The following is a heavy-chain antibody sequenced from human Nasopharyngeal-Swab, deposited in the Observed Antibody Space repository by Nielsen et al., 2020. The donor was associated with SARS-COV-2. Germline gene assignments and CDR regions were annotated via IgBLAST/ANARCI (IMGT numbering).Heavy chain of an antibody. J-gene: IGHJ3*02. V-gene: IGHV4-39*07. CDR2: INHSGST. CDR3: ARYTTGDAFDI. Sequence: SETLSLTCTVSGGSISSGSYYWSWIRQPPGKGLEWIGEINHSGSTNYNPSLKSRVTISVDTSKNQFSLKLSSVTAADTAVYYCARYTTGDAFDIWGQGTMVTVSS. CDR1: GGSISSGSYY. D-gene: IGHD1-1*01.